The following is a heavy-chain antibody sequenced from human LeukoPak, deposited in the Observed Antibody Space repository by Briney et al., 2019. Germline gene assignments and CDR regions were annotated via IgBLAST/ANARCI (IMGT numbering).Heavy chain of an antibody. V-gene: IGHV4-34*01. D-gene: IGHD5-24*01. Sequence: SETLSLTCAVYNGSFSGYYWSWIRQPPGKGLEWIGEIDRSGSTNYNPSLKSRVTISVDTSKNQFSLKLSSVTAADTAVYYCARGHRMATIRHWGQGTLVTVSS. CDR3: ARGHRMATIRH. CDR1: NGSFSGYY. J-gene: IGHJ4*02. CDR2: IDRSGST.